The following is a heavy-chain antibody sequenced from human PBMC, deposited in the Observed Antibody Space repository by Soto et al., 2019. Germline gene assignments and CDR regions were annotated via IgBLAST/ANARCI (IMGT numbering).Heavy chain of an antibody. J-gene: IGHJ4*02. CDR3: ARGPPPLFDH. CDR2: IYPADSDT. V-gene: IGHV5-51*01. Sequence: PGESLKISCKASGYTFASYWIGWVRQMPGKGLGWMGIIYPADSDTRYNPSFQGQVTISADKYITTAYLQWYSLKAPDTAMYYCARGPPPLFDHWGQGTLVTVSS. CDR1: GYTFASYW.